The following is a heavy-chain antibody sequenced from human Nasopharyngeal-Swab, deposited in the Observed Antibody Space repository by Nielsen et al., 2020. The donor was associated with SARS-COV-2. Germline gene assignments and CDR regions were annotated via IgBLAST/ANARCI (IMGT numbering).Heavy chain of an antibody. V-gene: IGHV3-30*04. Sequence: GGSLRLSCAASGFTFSSYAMHWVRQAPGKGLEWVAVISYDGSNKYYADSVKGRFTTSRDNSKNTLYLQMNSLRAEDTAVYYCAKDFETYCSGGSCGVFDYWGQGTLVTVSS. D-gene: IGHD2-15*01. CDR3: AKDFETYCSGGSCGVFDY. CDR1: GFTFSSYA. J-gene: IGHJ4*02. CDR2: ISYDGSNK.